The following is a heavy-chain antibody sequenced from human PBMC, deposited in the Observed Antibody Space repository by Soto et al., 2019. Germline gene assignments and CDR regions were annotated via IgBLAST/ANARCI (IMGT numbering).Heavy chain of an antibody. CDR2: IYSGGST. Sequence: EVQVVESGGGLVQPGGSLRLSCAASGFTVSTKYMSLVRQAPGKGLEWVSVIYSGGSTFYADSVRGRFTISRDNSKNTVNLQMNSLRAEDTAVYYCARDPWAADYWGQGTLVTVSS. CDR1: GFTVSTKY. J-gene: IGHJ4*02. D-gene: IGHD3-16*01. V-gene: IGHV3-66*01. CDR3: ARDPWAADY.